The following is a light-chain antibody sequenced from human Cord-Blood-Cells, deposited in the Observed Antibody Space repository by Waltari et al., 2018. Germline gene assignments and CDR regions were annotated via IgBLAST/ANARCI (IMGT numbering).Light chain of an antibody. V-gene: IGLV2-8*01. CDR3: SSYAGSNLYV. CDR2: EVS. Sequence: QSALTQPPSASGSAGPSVTISCIGTSSDVGGHNYVSWYQQHPGKAPKLMIYEVSKRPSGVPDRFSGSKSGNTASLTVSGLQAEDEADYYCSSYAGSNLYVFGTGTKVTVL. J-gene: IGLJ1*01. CDR1: SSDVGGHNY.